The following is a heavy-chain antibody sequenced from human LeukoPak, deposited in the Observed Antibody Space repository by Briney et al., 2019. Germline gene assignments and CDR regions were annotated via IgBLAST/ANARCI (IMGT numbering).Heavy chain of an antibody. CDR1: GYTFTTFE. Sequence: GASVKVSCTASGYTFTTFEISWVRQAPGQGLEWMGWVNPNSGDTGYAQQIQGRVNLTRNTAIATAYMELSSLKSEDTAVYYCARVDTGLTYWGQGTLIIVSS. CDR2: VNPNSGDT. J-gene: IGHJ4*02. D-gene: IGHD2-8*02. CDR3: ARVDTGLTY. V-gene: IGHV1-8*02.